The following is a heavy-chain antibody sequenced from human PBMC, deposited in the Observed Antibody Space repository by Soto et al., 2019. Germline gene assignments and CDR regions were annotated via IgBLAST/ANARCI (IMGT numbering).Heavy chain of an antibody. V-gene: IGHV1-2*02. CDR1: GATFTYSS. Sequence: XSVKVSCTDSGATFTYSSMNLVRQAPGQGLEWMGWINLNSGDTNYAEKFRGRVTMTRDTSIITAYMELTRLKSDDTAVYYCARDLGGYDLYGPDTWGQGTLVTVSS. CDR2: INLNSGDT. J-gene: IGHJ5*02. D-gene: IGHD5-12*01. CDR3: ARDLGGYDLYGPDT.